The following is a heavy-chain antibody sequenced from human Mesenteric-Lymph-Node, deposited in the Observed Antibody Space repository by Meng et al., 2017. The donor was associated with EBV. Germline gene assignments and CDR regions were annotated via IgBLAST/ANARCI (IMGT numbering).Heavy chain of an antibody. V-gene: IGHV4-39*01. CDR2: IYYSGST. J-gene: IGHJ4*02. D-gene: IGHD1-7*01. CDR1: GGSISSSSYY. Sequence: LTESGPGLVKPSATLSPTCTVSGGSISSSSYYWGWIRQPPGKGLEWIGSIYYSGSTYYNPSLKSRVTISVDTSKNQFSLKLSSVTAADTAVYYCARHRRSNWNSPGDYWGQGTLVTVSS. CDR3: ARHRRSNWNSPGDY.